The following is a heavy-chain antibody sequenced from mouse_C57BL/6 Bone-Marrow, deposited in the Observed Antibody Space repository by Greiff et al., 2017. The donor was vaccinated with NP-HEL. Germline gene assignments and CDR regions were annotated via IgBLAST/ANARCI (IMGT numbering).Heavy chain of an antibody. J-gene: IGHJ2*01. Sequence: EVQLQQSGAELVRPGASVKLSCTASGFNIKDDYMHWVKQRPEQGLEWIGWIDPENGDTEYASKFQGKATITADTSSNTAYLQLSSLTSEDTAVYYCTTFRYYFDYWGQGTTLTVSS. CDR3: TTFRYYFDY. CDR1: GFNIKDDY. V-gene: IGHV14-4*01. CDR2: IDPENGDT.